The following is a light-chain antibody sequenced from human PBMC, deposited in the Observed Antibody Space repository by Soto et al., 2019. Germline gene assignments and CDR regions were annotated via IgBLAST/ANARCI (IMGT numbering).Light chain of an antibody. CDR1: QSVSSSY. CDR2: GTS. V-gene: IGKV3-20*01. CDR3: XQYGXSSXX. Sequence: EIVLTQSPGTLSLSPGERATLSYRASQSVSSSYLAWYQQKPGQAPRLLIYGTSSRATAIPDRFSGSGSGTDFTLXISRLXPEXFXVYXXXQYGXSSXXXGXGTKVEIK. J-gene: IGKJ1*01.